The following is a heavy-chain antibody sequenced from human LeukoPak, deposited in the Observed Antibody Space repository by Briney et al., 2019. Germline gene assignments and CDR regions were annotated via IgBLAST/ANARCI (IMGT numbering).Heavy chain of an antibody. CDR1: GGTFSSNA. D-gene: IGHD1-26*01. Sequence: SVKVSCKASGGTFSSNAISWVRQAPGQGLEWMGGIIPIFGTANYAQKFQGRVTITADESTSTAYMELSSLRSEDTAVYYCARGVVGATSYNWYFDLWGRGTLVTVSS. CDR3: ARGVVGATSYNWYFDL. V-gene: IGHV1-69*13. CDR2: IIPIFGTA. J-gene: IGHJ2*01.